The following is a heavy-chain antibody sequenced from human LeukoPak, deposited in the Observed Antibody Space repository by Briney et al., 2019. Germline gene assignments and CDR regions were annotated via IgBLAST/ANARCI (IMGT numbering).Heavy chain of an antibody. Sequence: GGSLRLSCAASGFTFSSYSMNWVRQAPGKGLEWVSYISSSSSTIYYADSVKGRFTISRDNAKNSLYLQMNSLRPEDTAVYYCARENSGSYYQFDCWGQGTLVTVSS. CDR3: ARENSGSYYQFDC. D-gene: IGHD1-26*01. V-gene: IGHV3-48*04. CDR1: GFTFSSYS. CDR2: ISSSSSTI. J-gene: IGHJ4*02.